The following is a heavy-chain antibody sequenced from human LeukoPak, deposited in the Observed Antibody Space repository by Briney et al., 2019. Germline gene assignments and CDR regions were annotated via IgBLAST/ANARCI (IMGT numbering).Heavy chain of an antibody. CDR1: VLTFSNYA. D-gene: IGHD3-22*01. J-gene: IGHJ4*02. CDR2: ISGSGGST. Sequence: GGSLILSFSASVLTFSNYAMSWVRQARGRGVELVSAISGSGGSTYYAASVKGRFTISRDNSKNTLYLQMNSLRAEDTAVYYCAKTFDSSGYYPFDYWGQGTLVTVSS. CDR3: AKTFDSSGYYPFDY. V-gene: IGHV3-23*01.